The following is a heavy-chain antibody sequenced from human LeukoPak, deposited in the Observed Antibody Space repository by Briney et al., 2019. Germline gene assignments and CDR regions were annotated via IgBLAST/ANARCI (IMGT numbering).Heavy chain of an antibody. CDR1: GGSISSGTYY. V-gene: IGHV4-39*01. J-gene: IGHJ4*02. CDR2: IYHSGST. Sequence: SETLSLTCTASGGSISSGTYYWGWIRQPPGKGLEWIGSIYHSGSTNYNPSLKSRVTISVDTSKNQFSLKLSSVTAADTAVYYCARRLAGTLSRYFDYWGQGTLVTVSS. D-gene: IGHD6-19*01. CDR3: ARRLAGTLSRYFDY.